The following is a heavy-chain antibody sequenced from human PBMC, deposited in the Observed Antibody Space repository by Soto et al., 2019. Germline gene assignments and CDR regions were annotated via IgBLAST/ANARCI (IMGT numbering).Heavy chain of an antibody. CDR1: GYSFTSYW. CDR3: AREMYCSSTSCPITFDY. D-gene: IGHD2-2*01. J-gene: IGHJ4*02. CDR2: IYPGDSDT. Sequence: GYSLKISCTGSGYSFTSYWIGWVRQMPGKGLEWMGIIYPGDSDTRYSPSFQGQVTISADKSISTAYLQWSSLKASDTAMYYCAREMYCSSTSCPITFDYWGQGTLVTVSS. V-gene: IGHV5-51*01.